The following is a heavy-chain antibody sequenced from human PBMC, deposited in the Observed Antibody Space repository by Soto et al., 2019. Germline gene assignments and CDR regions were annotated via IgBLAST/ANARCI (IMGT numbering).Heavy chain of an antibody. J-gene: IGHJ4*02. CDR1: GGSISSSSYY. D-gene: IGHD4-17*01. CDR2: IYYSGST. V-gene: IGHV4-39*07. Sequence: SETRSLTCTVSGGSISSSSYYWGWIRQPPGKGLEWIGSIYYSGSTYYNPSLKSRVTISVDTSKNQFSLKLSSVTAADTAVYYCARRYGASFDYWGQGTLVTVSS. CDR3: ARRYGASFDY.